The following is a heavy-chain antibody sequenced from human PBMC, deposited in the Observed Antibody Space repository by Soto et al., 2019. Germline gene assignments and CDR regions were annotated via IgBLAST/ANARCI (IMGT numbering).Heavy chain of an antibody. CDR1: GFTFSSYA. J-gene: IGHJ3*02. Sequence: QVQLVESGGGVVQPGRSLRLSCAASGFTFSSYAMLWVRQAPGKGLEWVAVISYDGSNKYYADSVKGRFTISRDNSKNTLYLQMNSLRAEDTAVYYCARGIIVVVITGAFDIWGQGTMVTVSS. CDR3: ARGIIVVVITGAFDI. D-gene: IGHD3-22*01. V-gene: IGHV3-30-3*01. CDR2: ISYDGSNK.